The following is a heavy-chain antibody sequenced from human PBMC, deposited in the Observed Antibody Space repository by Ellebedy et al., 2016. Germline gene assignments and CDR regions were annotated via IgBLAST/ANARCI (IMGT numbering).Heavy chain of an antibody. V-gene: IGHV3-74*01. J-gene: IGHJ4*02. CDR2: INIDGTTT. CDR3: ARDQDGKGSTSDY. CDR1: GFSLSNYW. Sequence: GESLKISXAASGFSLSNYWMHWVRQAPGKGLVWVSRINIDGTTTNYADSVKGRFTISRDNAKNTLYMELNSLRAEDTALYYCARDQDGKGSTSDYWGQGTLVTVSP. D-gene: IGHD1-14*01.